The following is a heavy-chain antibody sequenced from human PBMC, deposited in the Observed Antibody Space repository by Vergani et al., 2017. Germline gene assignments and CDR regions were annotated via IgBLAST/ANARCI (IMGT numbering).Heavy chain of an antibody. V-gene: IGHV1-45*02. Sequence: QMQLVQSGAEVKKTGSSVKVSCKASGYTFTYRYLHWVRQAPGQALEWMGWITPFNGNTNYAQKFQDRVTITRDRSMSTAYMELSSLRSEDTAMYYCARVLSPPRIAVAEFDPWGQGTLVTVSS. J-gene: IGHJ5*02. CDR3: ARVLSPPRIAVAEFDP. CDR1: GYTFTYRY. CDR2: ITPFNGNT. D-gene: IGHD6-19*01.